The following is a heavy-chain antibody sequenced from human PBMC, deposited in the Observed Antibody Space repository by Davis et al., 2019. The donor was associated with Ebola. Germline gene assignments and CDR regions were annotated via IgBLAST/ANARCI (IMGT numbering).Heavy chain of an antibody. CDR1: GGSFSGYY. V-gene: IGHV4-34*01. J-gene: IGHJ2*01. CDR3: ARASDGDYADWYFDL. D-gene: IGHD4-17*01. CDR2: IYYSGST. Sequence: SETLSLTCAVYGGSFSGYYWSWIRQPPGKGLEWIGSIYYSGSTNYNPSLKSRVTISVDTSKNQFSLKLSSVTAADTAVYYCARASDGDYADWYFDLWGRGTLVTVSS.